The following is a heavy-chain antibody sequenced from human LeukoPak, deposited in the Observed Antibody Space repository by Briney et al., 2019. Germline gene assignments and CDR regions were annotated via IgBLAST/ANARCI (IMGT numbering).Heavy chain of an antibody. Sequence: PETLSLTCIVPGGSLSSYFWSWIWQPPGEGLEWIGHIYYSGSINYNPSLMCRATISVEKSKKQFSLKLSCVTSADTAVYYCARMGATWWPEKGWFDPWGQETLVTVSS. D-gene: IGHD2-15*01. CDR3: ARMGATWWPEKGWFDP. CDR1: GGSLSSYF. V-gene: IGHV4-59*01. CDR2: IYYSGSI. J-gene: IGHJ5*02.